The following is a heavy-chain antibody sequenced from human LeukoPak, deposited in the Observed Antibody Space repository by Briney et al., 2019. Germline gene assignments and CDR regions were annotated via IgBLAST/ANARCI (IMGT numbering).Heavy chain of an antibody. CDR2: ISYDGSNE. Sequence: PGRSLRLSCAASGFTFSSYAMHWVRQAPGKGLEWVAIISYDGSNEYYADSVKGRLTVSRDNSKNTLYVQMNSLRAEDTAVYYCARDLYYHDSRGYWGPGDYWGQGTLVTVSS. D-gene: IGHD3-22*01. CDR3: ARDLYYHDSRGYWGPGDY. J-gene: IGHJ4*02. CDR1: GFTFSSYA. V-gene: IGHV3-30-3*01.